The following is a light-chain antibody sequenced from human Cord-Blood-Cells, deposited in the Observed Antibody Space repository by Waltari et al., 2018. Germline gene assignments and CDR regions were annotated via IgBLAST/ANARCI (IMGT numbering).Light chain of an antibody. V-gene: IGLV2-14*01. J-gene: IGLJ1*01. CDR2: EVS. Sequence: QSALTQPASVSGSPGQSITISCTGTSSDVGGYNYVSWYQQHPGKAPKLMIYEVSNRPSGVSNRFSGAKSGNTASLTISVLQAEDEADYYCSSYTSSSTSFGTGTKVTVL. CDR3: SSYTSSSTS. CDR1: SSDVGGYNY.